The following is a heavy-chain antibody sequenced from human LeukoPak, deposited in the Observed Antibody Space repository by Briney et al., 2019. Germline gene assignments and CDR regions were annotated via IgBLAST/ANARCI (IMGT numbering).Heavy chain of an antibody. CDR3: ARDRWDYYDSSGISHDFDY. J-gene: IGHJ4*02. D-gene: IGHD3-22*01. Sequence: GGSLRLSCAASGFTFSTYTMNWVRQAPGKGLEWVSSISSGSSYIYYADSVKGRFTISRDNAKNSLYLQMNSLRAEDTAVYYCARDRWDYYDSSGISHDFDYWGQGTLVTVSS. CDR2: ISSGSSYI. V-gene: IGHV3-21*01. CDR1: GFTFSTYT.